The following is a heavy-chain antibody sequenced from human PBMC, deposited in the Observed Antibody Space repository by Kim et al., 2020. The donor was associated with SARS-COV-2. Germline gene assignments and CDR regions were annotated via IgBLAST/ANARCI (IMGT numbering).Heavy chain of an antibody. J-gene: IGHJ6*02. D-gene: IGHD6-13*01. CDR2: ISAYNGNT. V-gene: IGHV1-18*04. Sequence: ASVKVSCKASGYTFTSYGISWVRQAPGQGLEWMGWISAYNGNTNYAQKLQGRVTMTTDTSTSTAYMELRSLRSDDTAVYYCARDHSSSWYWGYYGMDVWGQGTTVTVSS. CDR1: GYTFTSYG. CDR3: ARDHSSSWYWGYYGMDV.